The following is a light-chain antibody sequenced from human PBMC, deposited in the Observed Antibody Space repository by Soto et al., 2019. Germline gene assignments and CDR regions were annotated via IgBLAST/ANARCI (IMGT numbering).Light chain of an antibody. Sequence: DLQMTQSPSTLSASVGDRVTITCRASHSISNWLAWYQQKPGKAPKLLIYLASSLESGVPSRFSGSGSGTEFTLTISSLQSEDFAVYYCQPYNNWPLTFGGGTKVDIK. CDR2: LAS. CDR1: HSISNW. CDR3: QPYNNWPLT. V-gene: IGKV1-5*03. J-gene: IGKJ4*01.